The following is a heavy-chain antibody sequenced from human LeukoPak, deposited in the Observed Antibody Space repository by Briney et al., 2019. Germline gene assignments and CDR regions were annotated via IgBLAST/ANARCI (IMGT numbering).Heavy chain of an antibody. Sequence: ASVKVSCKASGYTFTGYYMHWVRQAPGQGLEWMGWNNPNSGGTNYAQKFQGRVTMTRDTSISTAYMELSRLRSDDTAVYYCARVAYSSGSPDYWGQGTLVTVSS. J-gene: IGHJ4*02. D-gene: IGHD6-19*01. CDR1: GYTFTGYY. CDR2: NNPNSGGT. V-gene: IGHV1-2*02. CDR3: ARVAYSSGSPDY.